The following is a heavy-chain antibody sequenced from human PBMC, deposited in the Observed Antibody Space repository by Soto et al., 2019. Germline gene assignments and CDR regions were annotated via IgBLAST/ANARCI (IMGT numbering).Heavy chain of an antibody. V-gene: IGHV1-8*01. CDR2: TKANSGNT. CDR3: ARSRTSGWYSRYYFGMDG. CDR1: GYTFTSYD. D-gene: IGHD6-19*01. J-gene: IGHJ6*02. Sequence: ASVKVSCKASGYTFTSYDSNWVRQPAGQGLEWMAWTKANSGNTGYAQKFQGRVTMTRNTSISTVYMELSSLRSEDTAVYYCARSRTSGWYSRYYFGMDGWGEGTTVTVYS.